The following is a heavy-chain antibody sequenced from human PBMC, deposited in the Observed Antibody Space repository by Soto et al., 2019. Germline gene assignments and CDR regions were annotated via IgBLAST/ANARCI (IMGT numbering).Heavy chain of an antibody. CDR1: GCSFSSYA. CDR2: IIPIFGTA. CDR3: ANGKGYYDSSDNCSPSPFDF. Sequence: FSVTVSRQPSGCSFSSYAIGWLRLAPRKGLEWMGGIIPIFGTANYAQKFQGRVTITADESTSTAYMELSSLRSEDTAVYYCANGKGYYDSSDNCSPSPFDFWGQGTLVTVSS. D-gene: IGHD3-22*01. J-gene: IGHJ4*02. V-gene: IGHV1-69*13.